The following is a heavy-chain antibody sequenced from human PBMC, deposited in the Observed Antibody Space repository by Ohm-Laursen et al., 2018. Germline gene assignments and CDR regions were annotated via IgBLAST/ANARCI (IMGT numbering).Heavy chain of an antibody. CDR2: INAQNSHI. Sequence: SLRLSCAASPLSFSGDSMNWVRQAPGKGLEWVSYINAQNSHIYYADSVRGRFTISRDNAKSSLYLQMNSLRVEDTAIYYCARDDGIYARRSGMDVWGQGTAVTVSS. CDR3: ARDDGIYARRSGMDV. CDR1: PLSFSGDS. V-gene: IGHV3-21*01. J-gene: IGHJ6*02. D-gene: IGHD2-8*01.